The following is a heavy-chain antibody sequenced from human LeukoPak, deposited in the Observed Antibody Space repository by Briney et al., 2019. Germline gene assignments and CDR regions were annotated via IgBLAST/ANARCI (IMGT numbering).Heavy chain of an antibody. J-gene: IGHJ4*02. V-gene: IGHV3-23*01. CDR3: ARGPGALDY. D-gene: IGHD2-2*01. Sequence: PGVSLRLPCAASGFTFSEFAMSWVRQAPGKGLEWVSTIGGTGVDTNHADSVKGRFTISRDNSNNTLYLQMNSLRPEDTAVYYCARGPGALDYWGQGTLVTVSS. CDR2: IGGTGVDT. CDR1: GFTFSEFA.